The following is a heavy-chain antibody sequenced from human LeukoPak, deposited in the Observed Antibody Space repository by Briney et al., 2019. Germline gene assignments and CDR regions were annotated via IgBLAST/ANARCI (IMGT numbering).Heavy chain of an antibody. V-gene: IGHV3-30-3*01. CDR2: TSSDLIVK. J-gene: IGHJ4*02. Sequence: GGSLRLSCAASGFTFRNYVIHWVRQAQGKGLEWVEVTSSDLIVKLYADSVKGRFTISRDNSRSTLYLQMNSLRPEDTAIYYCAREGYYGSGSPPSLYFDYWGQGTLVTVSS. CDR1: GFTFRNYV. CDR3: AREGYYGSGSPPSLYFDY. D-gene: IGHD3-10*01.